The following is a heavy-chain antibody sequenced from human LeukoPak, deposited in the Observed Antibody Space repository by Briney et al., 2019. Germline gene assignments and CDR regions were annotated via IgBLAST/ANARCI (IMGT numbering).Heavy chain of an antibody. V-gene: IGHV4-39*07. D-gene: IGHD6-13*01. CDR2: IYYSGST. CDR3: ASLSSGYSSSWYSVYYYYYMDV. Sequence: SETLSLIYTVSGGSISSSSYYWGWLRQPPGKGLEWIGSIYYSGSTYYNPSLKSRVTISVDTSKNQFSLELSSVTAADTAVYYCASLSSGYSSSWYSVYYYYYMDVWGKGTTVTVSS. CDR1: GGSISSSSYY. J-gene: IGHJ6*03.